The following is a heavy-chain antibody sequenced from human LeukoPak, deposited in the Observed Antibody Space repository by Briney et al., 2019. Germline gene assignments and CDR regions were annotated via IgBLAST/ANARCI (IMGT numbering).Heavy chain of an antibody. CDR1: GFTFSSYA. CDR2: ISYDGSNK. Sequence: PGRSLRLSCAASGFTFSSYAMHWVRQAPGKGLEWVAVISYDGSNKYYADSVKGRFTISRDNSKNTLYLQMNSLRAEGTAVYYCARGPGAPGVDYWGQGTLVTVSS. V-gene: IGHV3-30-3*01. CDR3: ARGPGAPGVDY. D-gene: IGHD1-26*01. J-gene: IGHJ4*02.